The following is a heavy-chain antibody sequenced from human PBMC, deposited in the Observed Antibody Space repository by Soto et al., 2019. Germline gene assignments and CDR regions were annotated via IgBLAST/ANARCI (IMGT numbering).Heavy chain of an antibody. V-gene: IGHV3-33*01. CDR3: AREGEVADDAFDI. CDR2: IWYDGSNK. CDR1: GFTFSSYG. Sequence: GGSLRLSCAASGFTFSSYGMHWVRQAPGKGLEWVAVIWYDGSNKYYAESVKGRFTISRDNSKNTLYLQMNSLRAEDTAVYYCAREGEVADDAFDIWGQGTMVTVSS. D-gene: IGHD5-12*01. J-gene: IGHJ3*02.